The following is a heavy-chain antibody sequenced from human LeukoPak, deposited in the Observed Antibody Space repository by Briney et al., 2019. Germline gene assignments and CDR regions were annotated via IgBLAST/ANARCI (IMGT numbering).Heavy chain of an antibody. Sequence: GGSLRLSCATSGFTFSNNGMSWVRQAPGKGLEWVSSISNGGGTYYGDSVKGRFTISRDNSKNTLYLQMNSLRAEDTAVYYCAKDQYSGSPPPGGNDWFDPWGQGTLVTVSS. J-gene: IGHJ5*02. CDR3: AKDQYSGSPPPGGNDWFDP. D-gene: IGHD1-26*01. CDR2: ISNGGGT. V-gene: IGHV3-23*01. CDR1: GFTFSNNG.